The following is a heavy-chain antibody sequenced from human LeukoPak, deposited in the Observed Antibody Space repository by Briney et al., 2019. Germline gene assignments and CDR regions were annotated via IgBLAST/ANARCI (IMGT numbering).Heavy chain of an antibody. CDR2: IKNDGSST. V-gene: IGHV3-74*01. D-gene: IGHD3-3*01. CDR1: GFTFSSYW. Sequence: GGSLRLSCAASGFTFSSYWMHWVRQAPGKGLVWVSRIKNDGSSTYYADSVKGRFTISRDNSKNTLYLQMNSLRAEDTAVYYCARDLGGTIFGVVGWDYYMDVWGKGTTVTVSS. J-gene: IGHJ6*03. CDR3: ARDLGGTIFGVVGWDYYMDV.